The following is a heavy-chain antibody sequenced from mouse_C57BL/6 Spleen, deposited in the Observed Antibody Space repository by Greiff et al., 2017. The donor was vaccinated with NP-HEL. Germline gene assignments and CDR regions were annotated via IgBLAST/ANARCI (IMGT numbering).Heavy chain of an antibody. D-gene: IGHD1-1*01. J-gene: IGHJ2*01. CDR1: GFSLTSYG. CDR3: ARMGHYYGSSYFDY. V-gene: IGHV2-2*01. CDR2: IWSGGST. Sequence: VKLMESGPGLVQPSQSLSITCTVSGFSLTSYGVHWVRQSPGKGLEWLGVIWSGGSTDYNAAFISRLSISKDNSKSQVFFKMNSLQADDTAIYYCARMGHYYGSSYFDYWGQGTTLTVSS.